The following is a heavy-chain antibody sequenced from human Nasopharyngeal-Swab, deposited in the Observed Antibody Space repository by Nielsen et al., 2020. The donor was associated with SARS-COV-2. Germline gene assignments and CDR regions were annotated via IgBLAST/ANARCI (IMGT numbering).Heavy chain of an antibody. V-gene: IGHV1-69*04. CDR3: ARDYGMDV. J-gene: IGHJ6*02. Sequence: SVKVSCKASGGTFSSYAISWVRQAPGQGLEWMGRIIPILGIANYAQKFQGRVTMTRDTSISTAYMELSRLRSDDTAVYYCARDYGMDVWGQGTTVTVSS. CDR1: GGTFSSYA. CDR2: IIPILGIA.